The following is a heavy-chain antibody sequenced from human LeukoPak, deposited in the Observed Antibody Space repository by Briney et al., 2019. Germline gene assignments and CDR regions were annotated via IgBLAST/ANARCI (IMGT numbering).Heavy chain of an antibody. CDR2: MNPNSGNT. CDR1: GYTFTSYD. Sequence: GASVKVSCKASGYTFTSYDINWVRQATGQGLEWMGWMNPNSGNTGYAQKFQGRVTITRNTSISTAYMELSSLRSEDTAVYYCARVGIAVAGNYYYYMDVWGKGTTVTVSS. D-gene: IGHD6-19*01. V-gene: IGHV1-8*03. J-gene: IGHJ6*03. CDR3: ARVGIAVAGNYYYYMDV.